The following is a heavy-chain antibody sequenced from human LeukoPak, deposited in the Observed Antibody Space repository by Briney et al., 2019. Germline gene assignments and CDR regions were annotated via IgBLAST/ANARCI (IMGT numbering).Heavy chain of an antibody. CDR3: ALRDYYSIKYFDY. CDR2: ISGSGGST. V-gene: IGHV3-23*01. J-gene: IGHJ4*02. D-gene: IGHD3-22*01. CDR1: GFTFSSYA. Sequence: PGGSLRLSCAASGFTFSSYAMSWVRQAPGKGLEWVSAISGSGGSTYYADSVKGRFTISRDNSKNTLYLQMNSLRAEDTAVYYCALRDYYSIKYFDYWGQGTLVTVSS.